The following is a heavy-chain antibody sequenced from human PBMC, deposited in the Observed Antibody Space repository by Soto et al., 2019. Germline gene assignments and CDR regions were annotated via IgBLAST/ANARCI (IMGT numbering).Heavy chain of an antibody. CDR2: IYYSGST. CDR1: GGSISSGGYY. Sequence: SETLSLTCTVSGGSISSGGYYWSWIRQHPGKGLEWTGYIYYSGSTYYNPSLKSRVTISVDTSKNQFSLKLSSVTAADTAVYYCARVVVITLHYYFDYWGQGTLVTVSS. D-gene: IGHD3-22*01. CDR3: ARVVVITLHYYFDY. J-gene: IGHJ4*02. V-gene: IGHV4-31*03.